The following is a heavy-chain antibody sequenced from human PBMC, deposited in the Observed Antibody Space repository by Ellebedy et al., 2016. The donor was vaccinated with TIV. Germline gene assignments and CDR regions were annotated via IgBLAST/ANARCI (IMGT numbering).Heavy chain of an antibody. Sequence: GESLKISXAASGFTVSSNYMSWVRQAPGKGLEWVSVIYSGGSTYYADSVKGRFTISRDNSKNTLYLQMNSLRAEDTAVYYCARDQSRRLWTTPLAYWGQGTLVTVSS. D-gene: IGHD5-18*01. CDR3: ARDQSRRLWTTPLAY. CDR1: GFTVSSNY. V-gene: IGHV3-53*01. CDR2: IYSGGST. J-gene: IGHJ4*02.